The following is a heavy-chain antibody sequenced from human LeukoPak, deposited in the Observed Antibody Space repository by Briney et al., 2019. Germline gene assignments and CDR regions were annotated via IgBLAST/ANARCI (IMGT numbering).Heavy chain of an antibody. CDR2: ISGSGGST. D-gene: IGHD5-18*01. V-gene: IGHV3-23*01. CDR3: AKDSSSIRGYSYGYRDY. Sequence: GGSLRLSCAASGFTFSSYAMSWVRLAPGKGLEWVSAISGSGGSTYYADSVKGRFTISRDNSKNTLYLQMNSLRAEDTAVYYCAKDSSSIRGYSYGYRDYWGQGTLVTVSS. J-gene: IGHJ4*02. CDR1: GFTFSSYA.